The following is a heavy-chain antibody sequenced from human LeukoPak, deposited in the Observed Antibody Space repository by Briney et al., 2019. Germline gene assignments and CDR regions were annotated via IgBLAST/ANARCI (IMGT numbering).Heavy chain of an antibody. CDR1: GGSISSGGYY. D-gene: IGHD2-2*01. CDR2: IYYSGNT. CDR3: ARLVEYQLPFDY. Sequence: SETLSLTCTVSGGSISSGGYYWSWIRQHPGKGLEWIGYIYYSGNTFYNPSLKSRVTISRDTSKNQFSLKLSSVTAADTAVYYCARLVEYQLPFDYWGQGTLVAVSS. J-gene: IGHJ4*02. V-gene: IGHV4-31*03.